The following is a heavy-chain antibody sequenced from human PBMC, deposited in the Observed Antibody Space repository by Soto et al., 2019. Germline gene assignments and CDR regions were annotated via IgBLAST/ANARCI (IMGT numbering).Heavy chain of an antibody. CDR2: ISYDGSNK. D-gene: IGHD3-10*01. V-gene: IGHV3-30*03. CDR1: GFPFSSYG. Sequence: PASGFPFSSYGMHWVREAPGKGLEWVAVISYDGSNKYYADSVKGRFTISRDNSASTLYLQMNSLRPEDTALYYCVGGQYYFDYRGQGTLVTVSP. CDR3: VGGQYYFDY. J-gene: IGHJ4*02.